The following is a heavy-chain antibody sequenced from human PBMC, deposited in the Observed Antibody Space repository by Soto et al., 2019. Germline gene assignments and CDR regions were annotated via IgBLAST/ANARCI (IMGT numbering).Heavy chain of an antibody. CDR2: ISSTSSTI. D-gene: IGHD2-15*01. Sequence: EVQLVESGGGLVQPGGSLRLSCAASGFTFSSYSMNWVRQAPGKGLEWVSYISSTSSTIYSADSVKGRFTISRDNAKNSLFLQMNSLRDEDTAVYYCATNHRYCSGDICRVFDSWGQGTLVTVSS. CDR1: GFTFSSYS. J-gene: IGHJ4*02. V-gene: IGHV3-48*02. CDR3: ATNHRYCSGDICRVFDS.